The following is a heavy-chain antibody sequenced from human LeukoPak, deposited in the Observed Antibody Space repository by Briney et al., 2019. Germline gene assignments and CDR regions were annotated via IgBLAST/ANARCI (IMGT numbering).Heavy chain of an antibody. J-gene: IGHJ3*02. CDR1: GFTFSSYA. CDR3: ARSHLWFGEFDAFDI. Sequence: GGSLRLSCAASGFTFSSYAMSWVRQAPGKGLEWVSAISGSGGSTYYADSVKGRFSISRDNSKNTLYLQMNSLRAEDTAVYYCARSHLWFGEFDAFDIWGQGTMVTVSS. CDR2: ISGSGGST. V-gene: IGHV3-23*01. D-gene: IGHD3-10*01.